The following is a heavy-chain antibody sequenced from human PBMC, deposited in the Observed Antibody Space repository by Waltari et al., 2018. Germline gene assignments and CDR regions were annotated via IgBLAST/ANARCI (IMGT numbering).Heavy chain of an antibody. D-gene: IGHD3-16*01. CDR2: ISGSGGST. Sequence: EVQLVESGGGLVQPGGSLRLSCAASGFTFSSYAMSWVRQAPGEGWEGGSAISGSGGSTYYADSVKGRFTISRDNSKNTLYLQMNSLRAEDTAVYYCAKDGGVRGFDYWGQGTLVTVSS. J-gene: IGHJ4*02. CDR1: GFTFSSYA. V-gene: IGHV3-23*04. CDR3: AKDGGVRGFDY.